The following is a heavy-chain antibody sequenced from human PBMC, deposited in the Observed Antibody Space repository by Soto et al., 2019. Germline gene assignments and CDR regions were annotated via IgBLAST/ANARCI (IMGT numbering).Heavy chain of an antibody. Sequence: GGSLRLSCAASGFTFSNYGMHWVRQAPGKGLEWVAVISYDGSNKYYADSVKGRFTISRDNSKNTLYLQMNSLRAEDTAVCYCAKDRVKIGYVFDYWGQGTLVTVSS. CDR3: AKDRVKIGYVFDY. CDR1: GFTFSNYG. D-gene: IGHD5-12*01. V-gene: IGHV3-30*18. CDR2: ISYDGSNK. J-gene: IGHJ4*02.